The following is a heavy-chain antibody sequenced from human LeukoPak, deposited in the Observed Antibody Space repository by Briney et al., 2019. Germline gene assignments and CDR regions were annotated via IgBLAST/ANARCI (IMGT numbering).Heavy chain of an antibody. CDR1: GFTFSSYW. D-gene: IGHD1-26*01. CDR2: INSDGSST. V-gene: IGHV3-74*01. Sequence: GGSLRLSCAASGFTFSSYWMHWVRQAPGKGLVWVSRINSDGSSTSYADSVKGRFTISRDNAKNTLYLQMNSLRAEDTAVYYCASNGVVGATTYYYYGMDVWGQGTTVTVSS. CDR3: ASNGVVGATTYYYYGMDV. J-gene: IGHJ6*02.